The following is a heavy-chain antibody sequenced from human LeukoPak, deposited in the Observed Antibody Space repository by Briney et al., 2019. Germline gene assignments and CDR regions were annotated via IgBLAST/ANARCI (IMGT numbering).Heavy chain of an antibody. D-gene: IGHD6-13*01. CDR1: GYTFTSYG. J-gene: IGHJ4*02. V-gene: IGHV1-18*01. CDR3: ARPLSSSWYYFDY. CDR2: ISAYNGNT. Sequence: ASVKVSCKASGYTFTSYGISWERQAPGQGLEWMGWISAYNGNTNYAQKLQGRVTITRDTSASTAYMELSSLRSEDTAVYYCARPLSSSWYYFDYWGQGTLVTVSS.